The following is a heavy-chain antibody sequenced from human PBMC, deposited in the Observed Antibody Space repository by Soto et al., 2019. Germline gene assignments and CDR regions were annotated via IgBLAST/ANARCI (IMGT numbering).Heavy chain of an antibody. CDR3: ARDRGESGWYPWSNSNWFDP. D-gene: IGHD6-19*01. J-gene: IGHJ5*02. CDR1: GYTFTSYG. Sequence: VASVKVSCKASGYTFTSYGISWVRQAPGQGLEWMGWISAYNGNTNYAQKLQGRVTMTTDTSTSTAYMELRSLRSDDTAVYYCARDRGESGWYPWSNSNWFDPWGQGTLVTVSS. V-gene: IGHV1-18*01. CDR2: ISAYNGNT.